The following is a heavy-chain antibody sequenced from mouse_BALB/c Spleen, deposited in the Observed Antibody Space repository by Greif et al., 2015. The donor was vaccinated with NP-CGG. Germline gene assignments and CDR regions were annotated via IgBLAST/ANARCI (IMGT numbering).Heavy chain of an antibody. CDR1: GYAFSSYW. V-gene: IGHV1-80*01. D-gene: IGHD1-1*01. CDR2: IYPGDGDT. CDR3: ARSGYYGSRYFDV. J-gene: IGHJ1*01. Sequence: QVQLQQPGAELVRPGSSVKISCKASGYAFSSYWMNWVKQRPGQGLEWIGQIYPGDGDTNYNGKFKGKATLTADKSSSTAYMQLSSLTSEDSAVYFCARSGYYGSRYFDVWGAGTTVTVSS.